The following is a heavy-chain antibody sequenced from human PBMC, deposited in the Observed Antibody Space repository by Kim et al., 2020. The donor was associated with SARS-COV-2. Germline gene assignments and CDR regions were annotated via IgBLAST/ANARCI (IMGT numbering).Heavy chain of an antibody. CDR2: IYYSGST. CDR1: GGSISSYY. J-gene: IGHJ6*02. V-gene: IGHV4-59*01. Sequence: SETLSLTCTVSGGSISSYYWSWIRQPPGKGLEWIGYIYYSGSTNYNPSLKSRVTISVDTSKNQFSLKLSSVTAADTAVYYCAREGNYYYGMDVWGQGTTVTVSS. CDR3: AREGNYYYGMDV.